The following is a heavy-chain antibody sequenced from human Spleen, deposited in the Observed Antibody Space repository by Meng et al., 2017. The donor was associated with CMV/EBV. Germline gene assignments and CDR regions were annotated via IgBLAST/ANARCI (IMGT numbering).Heavy chain of an antibody. J-gene: IGHJ6*02. V-gene: IGHV4-39*07. CDR1: ISSRRYY. Sequence: ISSRRYYWGWNRQYPGKGLEWIGSMYYSGSTYYNPSLKTKITMSVDTSKNQFSLKVNSVTAADTALYYCVRIGQVSTTYYYYYGMGVWGRGTTVTVSS. CDR3: VRIGQVSTTYYYYYGMGV. D-gene: IGHD5/OR15-5a*01. CDR2: MYYSGST.